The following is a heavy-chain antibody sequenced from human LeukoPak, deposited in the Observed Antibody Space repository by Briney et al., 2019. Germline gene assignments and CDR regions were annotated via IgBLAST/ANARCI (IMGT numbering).Heavy chain of an antibody. J-gene: IGHJ5*02. V-gene: IGHV4/OR15-8*02. CDR1: GDSNDDINTCCW. D-gene: IGHD3-22*01. CDR2: VSHSGDT. Sequence: SETLSLTCDVSGDSNDDINTCCWWTWVRQSPGKGLEWIGEVSHSGDTNYNPSLKSRVAISLDKSKKQFSLRVNFVTAADTAVYYCAKDPPKYYYDPYSFRAWGQGTLVTVSS. CDR3: AKDPPKYYYDPYSFRA.